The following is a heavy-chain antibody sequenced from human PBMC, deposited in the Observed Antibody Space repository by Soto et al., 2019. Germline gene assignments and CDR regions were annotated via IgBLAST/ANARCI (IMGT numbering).Heavy chain of an antibody. CDR2: IIPILGIA. CDR3: AREITMIVVVIPGTFDI. CDR1: GGTFSSYT. D-gene: IGHD3-22*01. Sequence: SVKVSCKASGGTFSSYTISCVRQAPGQGLEWMGRIIPILGIANYAQKFQGRVTITADKSTSTAYMELSSLRSEDTAVYYCAREITMIVVVIPGTFDIWVQGTMVTVS. J-gene: IGHJ3*02. V-gene: IGHV1-69*02.